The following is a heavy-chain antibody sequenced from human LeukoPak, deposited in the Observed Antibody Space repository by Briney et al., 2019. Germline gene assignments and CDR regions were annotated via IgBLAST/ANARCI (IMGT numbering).Heavy chain of an antibody. D-gene: IGHD3-3*02. J-gene: IGHJ4*02. CDR1: GGSNSSYY. V-gene: IGHV4-59*01. CDR2: IYYSGST. CDR3: ARGGDSKHLVN. Sequence: SETLSLTCTVSGGSNSSYYWSWIRQPPGKGLEWIGYIYYSGSTNYNPSLKSRVTISVDTSKSQFSLNLSSLTAADTAVYYCARGGDSKHLVNWGQGTLVTVSS.